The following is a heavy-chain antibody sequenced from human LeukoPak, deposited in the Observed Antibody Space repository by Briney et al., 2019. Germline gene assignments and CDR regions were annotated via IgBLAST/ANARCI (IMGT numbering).Heavy chain of an antibody. V-gene: IGHV3-30*04. J-gene: IGHJ4*02. CDR2: ISYDGSNK. Sequence: GGSLRLSCAASGFTFSSYAMHGVRQAPGKGLEWVAVISYDGSNKYYADSVKGRFTISRDNSKNTLYLQMNSLRAEDTAVYYCARVPYWGQGTLVTVSS. CDR1: GFTFSSYA. CDR3: ARVPY.